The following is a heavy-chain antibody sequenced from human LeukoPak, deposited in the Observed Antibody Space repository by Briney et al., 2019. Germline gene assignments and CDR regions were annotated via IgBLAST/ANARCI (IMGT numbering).Heavy chain of an antibody. CDR3: ARNHGSSAYYYYGMDV. CDR1: GGSISTYY. CDR2: IYFSGST. J-gene: IGHJ6*02. D-gene: IGHD6-6*01. Sequence: PSETLSLTCTVSGGSISTYYWSWIRQPPGKGLEWIGYIYFSGSTNYNPSLKSRVTISVDTSKNQFSLKLSSVTAADTAVYYYARNHGSSAYYYYGMDVWGQGTTVTVSS. V-gene: IGHV4-59*01.